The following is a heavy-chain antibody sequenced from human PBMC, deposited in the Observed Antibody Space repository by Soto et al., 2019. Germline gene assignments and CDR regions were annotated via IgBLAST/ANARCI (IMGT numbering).Heavy chain of an antibody. Sequence: QVQLQESGPGLVKPSETLSLTCSVSGDSVSSDLYYWSWIRQPPGKGLEWMAYVYHSGTTKYNPSLKSAVTVSVDTSKNQFSLKLSFVTAADTAMYYCARVSFYYDSGGYAVSWFDPWGQGTLVTVSS. J-gene: IGHJ5*02. D-gene: IGHD3-22*01. CDR3: ARVSFYYDSGGYAVSWFDP. CDR2: VYHSGTT. CDR1: GDSVSSDLYY. V-gene: IGHV4-61*01.